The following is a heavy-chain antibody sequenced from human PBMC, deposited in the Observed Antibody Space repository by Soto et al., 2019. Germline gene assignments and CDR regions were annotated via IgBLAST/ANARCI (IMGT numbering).Heavy chain of an antibody. D-gene: IGHD3-22*01. CDR2: IIPIFGTA. V-gene: IGHV1-69*01. CDR1: GGTFSTYT. CDR3: ARSQDSSGYWNNCFDP. Sequence: QVQLVQSGAEVKKPGSSVKVSCKASGGTFSTYTITWVRQAPGQGLEWMGGIIPIFGTANYPQQFQGRVTSTADESTSTAYMEMSSLRSEDTAVYYCARSQDSSGYWNNCFDPWGQGTLVTVSS. J-gene: IGHJ5*02.